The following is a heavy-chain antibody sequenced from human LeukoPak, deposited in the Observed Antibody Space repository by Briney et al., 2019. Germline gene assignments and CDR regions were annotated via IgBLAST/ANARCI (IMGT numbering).Heavy chain of an antibody. V-gene: IGHV3-7*01. D-gene: IGHD6-13*01. Sequence: PGGSLRLSCAASEFTFSSYWMSWVRQAPGKGLEWVANIKQDGSEKYYVDSVNGRFTISRDNAKNSLYLQMNSLRAEDTAVYYCARETAAGTADINYYYYFYMDVWAKGPRSPSP. J-gene: IGHJ6*03. CDR1: EFTFSSYW. CDR3: ARETAAGTADINYYYYFYMDV. CDR2: IKQDGSEK.